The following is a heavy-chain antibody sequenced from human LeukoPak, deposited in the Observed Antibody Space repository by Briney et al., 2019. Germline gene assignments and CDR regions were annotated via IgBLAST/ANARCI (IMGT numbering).Heavy chain of an antibody. CDR1: GFSSCGYW. CDR3: VRVDYRDEGIYY. CDR2: MSQDGSKK. J-gene: IGHJ4*02. D-gene: IGHD4/OR15-4a*01. V-gene: IGHV3-7*04. Sequence: GGSLRPSCTASGFSSCGYWMTWVRQTPGKGLEWVGKMSQDGSKKSDVDSVRARFTISRDSAKNLLYLQMNSLRAEDTAVYHCVRVDYRDEGIYYWGQGTLVTVSS.